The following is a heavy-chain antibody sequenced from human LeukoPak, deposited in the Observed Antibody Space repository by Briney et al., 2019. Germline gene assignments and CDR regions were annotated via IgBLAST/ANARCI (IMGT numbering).Heavy chain of an antibody. CDR2: TYYSGST. CDR1: GGSISSYY. Sequence: PSETLSLTCTVSGGSISSYYWSWIRQPPGKGLEWIGYTYYSGSTNYNPSLKSRVTISVDTSKNQFSLKLSSVTAADTAVYYCARLPLGIAAYGMDVWGQGTTVTVSS. CDR3: ARLPLGIAAYGMDV. V-gene: IGHV4-59*08. J-gene: IGHJ6*02. D-gene: IGHD6-25*01.